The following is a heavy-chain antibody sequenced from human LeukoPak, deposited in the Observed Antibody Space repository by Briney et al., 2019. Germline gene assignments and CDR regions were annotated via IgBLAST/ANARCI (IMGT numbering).Heavy chain of an antibody. J-gene: IGHJ4*02. CDR2: IRSKANSYAT. D-gene: IGHD1-1*01. Sequence: GGSLRLSCAASGFTFSGSAMHWVRQASGKGLEWVGRIRSKANSYATAYAASVKGRFTISRDDSKNTAYLQMNSLKTEDTAVHYCTRRNPVQATDYWGQGTLVTVSS. V-gene: IGHV3-73*01. CDR1: GFTFSGSA. CDR3: TRRNPVQATDY.